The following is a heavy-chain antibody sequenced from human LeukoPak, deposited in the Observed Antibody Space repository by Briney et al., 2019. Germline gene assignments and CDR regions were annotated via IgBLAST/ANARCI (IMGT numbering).Heavy chain of an antibody. CDR2: ISAYNGKT. Sequence: ASLKVSCKASGYTFTTTCINWVRQAPGQGLEWMGWISAYNGKTNYAQKFQGRVTMTTDSSTSTAYMDLTSLRSDDTAVYYCARGGTYYPCIDYWGQGTLVTVSS. V-gene: IGHV1-18*01. CDR1: GYTFTTTC. J-gene: IGHJ4*02. D-gene: IGHD1-26*01. CDR3: ARGGTYYPCIDY.